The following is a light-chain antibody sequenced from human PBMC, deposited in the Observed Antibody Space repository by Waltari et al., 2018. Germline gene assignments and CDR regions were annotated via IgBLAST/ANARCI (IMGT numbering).Light chain of an antibody. CDR1: QSISKY. CDR3: QKYGTLPAT. V-gene: IGKV3-20*01. Sequence: EIMLTQSPGTLSLSPGERATLSCRASQSISKYLAGYQQKPGKAPRLLIYDASVRATGIPDRFSGSGSGTDFSLTISRLEPEDFAVYYCQKYGTLPATFGQGTKVEIK. J-gene: IGKJ1*01. CDR2: DAS.